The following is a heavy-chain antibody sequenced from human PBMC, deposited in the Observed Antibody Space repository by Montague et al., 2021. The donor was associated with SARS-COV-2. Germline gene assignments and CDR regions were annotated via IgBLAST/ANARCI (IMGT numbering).Heavy chain of an antibody. Sequence: SETLSLTCGVSGASITTYYWSWIRQAPGKGLEWIAYIFRSGHTNYNPSLRSRVAISIDTSRDQFSLSLTSITAADTAVYYCARQPYLASAYYFDYWGLGTLVTVSS. D-gene: IGHD3-10*01. CDR1: GASITTYY. CDR2: IFRSGHT. J-gene: IGHJ4*02. CDR3: ARQPYLASAYYFDY. V-gene: IGHV4-59*01.